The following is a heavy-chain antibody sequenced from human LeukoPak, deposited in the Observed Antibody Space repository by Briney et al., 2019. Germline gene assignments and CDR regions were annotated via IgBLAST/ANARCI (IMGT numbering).Heavy chain of an antibody. CDR1: GGSFSGYY. D-gene: IGHD6-13*01. Sequence: SETLSLTCAVYGGSFSGYYWSWIRQPPGKGLEWIGEINHSGSTSYNPSLKSRVTISVDTSKNQFSLKLSSVTAADTAVYYCARGHSSSHHDYWGQGTLVTVSS. CDR2: INHSGST. J-gene: IGHJ4*02. V-gene: IGHV4-34*01. CDR3: ARGHSSSHHDY.